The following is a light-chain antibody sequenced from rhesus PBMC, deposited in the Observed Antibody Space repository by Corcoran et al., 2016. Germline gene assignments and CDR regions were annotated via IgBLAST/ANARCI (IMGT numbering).Light chain of an antibody. CDR1: QSISSW. CDR2: KAS. J-gene: IGKJ2*01. Sequence: DIQMTQSPSSLSASVGDTVTITCRASQSISSWLAWYQQKPGKAPKLLIYKASTLQSGVPSRFSGSGSGTDFHLTISSLQSEDFATYDCQQYSSSPYSFGQGTKVEIK. CDR3: QQYSSSPYS. V-gene: IGKV1-22*01.